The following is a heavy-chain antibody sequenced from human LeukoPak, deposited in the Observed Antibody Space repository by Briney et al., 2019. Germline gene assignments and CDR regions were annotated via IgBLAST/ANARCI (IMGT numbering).Heavy chain of an antibody. CDR1: GFTFSSYS. J-gene: IGHJ6*03. CDR3: TSLRKDYYYYMDV. Sequence: GGSLRLSCAASGFTFSSYSMNWVRQAPGKGLEWVGRIRSKANSYATAYAASVKGRFTISRDDSKNTAYLQMNSLKTEDTAVYYCTSLRKDYYYYMDVWGKGTTVTVSS. D-gene: IGHD1-14*01. CDR2: IRSKANSYAT. V-gene: IGHV3-73*01.